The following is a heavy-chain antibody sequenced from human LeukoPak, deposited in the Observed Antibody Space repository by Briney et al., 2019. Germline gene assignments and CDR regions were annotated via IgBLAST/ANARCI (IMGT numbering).Heavy chain of an antibody. CDR3: ARGGTTYYDFWSGYHDSSMDV. CDR1: GFTFSDYH. J-gene: IGHJ6*03. CDR2: ISSSGSTI. Sequence: GGSLRLSCAASGFTFSDYHMSWIRQAPGKGLEWVSYISSSGSTIYYADSVKGRFTISRDNAKNSLYLQMNSLRAEDTAVYYCARGGTTYYDFWSGYHDSSMDVWGKGTTVTVSS. V-gene: IGHV3-11*04. D-gene: IGHD3-3*01.